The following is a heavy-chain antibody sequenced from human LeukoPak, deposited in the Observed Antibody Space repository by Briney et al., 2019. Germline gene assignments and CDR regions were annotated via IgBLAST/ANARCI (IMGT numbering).Heavy chain of an antibody. V-gene: IGHV1-2*07. CDR3: ARGPLVGGVIVSPSGDAFDI. D-gene: IGHD3-16*02. Sequence: ASVKVSFKASGYTFTGYYMHWVRQAPGQGLEWMGLINPNSGGTNYAHKFQGRVTMTRDTSISPAYMELSRLRSDDTAVYYCARGPLVGGVIVSPSGDAFDIWGQGTMVTVSS. J-gene: IGHJ3*02. CDR2: INPNSGGT. CDR1: GYTFTGYY.